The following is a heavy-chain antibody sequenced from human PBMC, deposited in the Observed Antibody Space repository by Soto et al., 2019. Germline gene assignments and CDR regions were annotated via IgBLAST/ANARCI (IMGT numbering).Heavy chain of an antibody. CDR1: GFTFSNAW. CDR2: IKSNAYGATT. CDR3: TTTLGYFSTSCP. J-gene: IGHJ5*02. D-gene: IGHD2-2*01. Sequence: EVQLVESGGGLVKPGESLRLSCAASGFTFSNAWMNWVRQGPGKGLEWVCRIKSNAYGATTDYAAPVKGRFTISRDYSRDTLYLQMTSLKTDDTAGYYCTTTLGYFSTSCPWCQGSLVTVSS. V-gene: IGHV3-15*01.